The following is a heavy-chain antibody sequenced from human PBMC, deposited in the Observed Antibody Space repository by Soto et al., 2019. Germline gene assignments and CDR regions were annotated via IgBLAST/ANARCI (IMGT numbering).Heavy chain of an antibody. V-gene: IGHV1-18*01. J-gene: IGHJ4*02. CDR2: ISAYNGNT. Sequence: ASVKVSCKASGYTFTSYGISWVRQAPGQGLEWMGWISAYNGNTNYAQKLQGRVTMTTDTSTSTAYMELNSLTTEDTALYYCAKAGAYNYGSYFDYWGQGTLVTVSS. CDR1: GYTFTSYG. D-gene: IGHD5-18*01. CDR3: AKAGAYNYGSYFDY.